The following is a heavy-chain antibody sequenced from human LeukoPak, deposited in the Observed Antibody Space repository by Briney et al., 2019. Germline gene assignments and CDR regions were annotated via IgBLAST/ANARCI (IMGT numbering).Heavy chain of an antibody. CDR3: AKDLGYIDY. Sequence: GRSLRLSCAASGFTFSSYGMHWVRQAPGKGLEWVALISYDGSNKYYADSVKGRFTISRDNSTNTLYLQMNSLRAEDTAVYYCAKDLGYIDYWGQGTLVTVSS. V-gene: IGHV3-30*18. D-gene: IGHD3-10*01. CDR2: ISYDGSNK. CDR1: GFTFSSYG. J-gene: IGHJ4*02.